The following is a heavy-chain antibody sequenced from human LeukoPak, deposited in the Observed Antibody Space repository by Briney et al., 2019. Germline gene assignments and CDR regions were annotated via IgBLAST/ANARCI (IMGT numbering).Heavy chain of an antibody. J-gene: IGHJ6*03. CDR2: ISSSSSTI. V-gene: IGHV3-48*04. CDR3: ARDEIVVVPAAIQYYYYYYMDV. D-gene: IGHD2-2*01. CDR1: GFTFSSYS. Sequence: GGSLRLSCAASGFTFSSYSVNWVRQAPGKGLEWVSYISSSSSTIYYADSVKGRFTISRDNAKNSLYLQMNSLRAEDTAVYYCARDEIVVVPAAIQYYYYYYMDVWGKGTTVTVSS.